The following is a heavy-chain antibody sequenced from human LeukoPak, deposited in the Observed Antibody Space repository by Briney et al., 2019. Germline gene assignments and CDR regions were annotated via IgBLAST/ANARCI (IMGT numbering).Heavy chain of an antibody. D-gene: IGHD1-14*01. J-gene: IGHJ4*02. CDR1: GGTFSSYA. V-gene: IGHV1-46*01. CDR2: INPSGGST. Sequence: ASVKVSCKASGGTFSSYAISWVRQAPGQGLEWMGIINPSGGSTSYAQKFQGRVTMTRDMSTSTVYMELSSLRSEDTAVYYCARGSLTTYWGQGTLVTVSS. CDR3: ARGSLTTY.